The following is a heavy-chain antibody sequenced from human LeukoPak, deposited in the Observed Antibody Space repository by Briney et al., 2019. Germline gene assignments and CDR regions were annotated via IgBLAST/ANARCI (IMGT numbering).Heavy chain of an antibody. V-gene: IGHV4-59*01. CDR1: GGSISRYY. J-gene: IGHJ6*02. Sequence: SETLSLTCTVSGGSISRYYWSWIRQPPGKGLEWIGYIYYSGSTNYNPSLKSRVTISVDTSKNQFSLKLSTVTAADTAVYYCARAWGSGSYRVYGMDVWGQGTTVTVSS. D-gene: IGHD3-10*01. CDR2: IYYSGST. CDR3: ARAWGSGSYRVYGMDV.